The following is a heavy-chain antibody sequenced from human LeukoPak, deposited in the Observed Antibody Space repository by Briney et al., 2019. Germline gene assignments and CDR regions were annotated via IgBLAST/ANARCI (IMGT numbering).Heavy chain of an antibody. D-gene: IGHD3-22*01. Sequence: GGSLRLSCAASGFTVSSNYMSWVRQAPGKGLEWVSVIYSGGSTYYADSVKGRFTISRDNSKNTLYLQMNSLRAEDTAVYYCARDRDSSGYYYWWGQGTLVTVSS. V-gene: IGHV3-66*01. J-gene: IGHJ4*02. CDR2: IYSGGST. CDR3: ARDRDSSGYYYW. CDR1: GFTVSSNY.